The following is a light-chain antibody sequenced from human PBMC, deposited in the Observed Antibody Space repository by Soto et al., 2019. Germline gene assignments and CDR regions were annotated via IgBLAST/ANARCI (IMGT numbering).Light chain of an antibody. CDR3: QQYNSWPPIT. V-gene: IGKV1-39*01. J-gene: IGKJ5*01. Sequence: DIQMTQSPSSLSASVEDRVIITCRASQSISNHLNWYQQKPGKAPKLLIFAASSLQSGVPSRFSGSRSGPDFTLTISRLEPEDFVVYYCQQYNSWPPITFGQGTRLEIK. CDR2: AAS. CDR1: QSISNH.